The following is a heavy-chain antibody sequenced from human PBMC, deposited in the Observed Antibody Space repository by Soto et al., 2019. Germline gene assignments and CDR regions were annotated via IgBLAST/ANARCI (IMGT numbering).Heavy chain of an antibody. J-gene: IGHJ6*02. Sequence: DSVQVSCKASGYPFTSYGISWVRQAPGQGLEWMGWISAYNGNTNYAQKLQGRVTMTTDTSTSTAYMELRSLRSDDTAVYYCAREALGASTHYSYYGKDRRGQGTQVTLSS. CDR3: AREALGASTHYSYYGKDR. CDR2: ISAYNGNT. V-gene: IGHV1-18*01. D-gene: IGHD3-16*01. CDR1: GYPFTSYG.